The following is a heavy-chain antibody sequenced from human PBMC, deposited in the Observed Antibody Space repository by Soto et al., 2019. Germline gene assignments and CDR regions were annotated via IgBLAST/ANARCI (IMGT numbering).Heavy chain of an antibody. J-gene: IGHJ4*02. V-gene: IGHV1-58*01. CDR3: AARRLRYFDWLSNMHYDY. CDR1: GFTFTSSA. Sequence: AASVKVSCKASGFTFTSSAVQWVRQARGQRLEWIGWIVVGSGNTNYAQKFQERVTITRDMSTSTAYMELSSLRSEDTAVYYCAARRLRYFDWLSNMHYDYWGQGTLVTVSS. CDR2: IVVGSGNT. D-gene: IGHD3-9*01.